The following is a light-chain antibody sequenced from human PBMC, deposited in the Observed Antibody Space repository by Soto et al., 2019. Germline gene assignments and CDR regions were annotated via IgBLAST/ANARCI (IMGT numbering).Light chain of an antibody. V-gene: IGKV3-11*01. CDR1: QSVSSF. Sequence: DIVLTQSPATLSLSPGERATLTCRASQSVSSFLAWYQQKPGQAPRLLIYGASIRATGIPARFSGSGSGTDFTLTIRSLEPEDFAVDYCQQRSNWPPWTFGQGTKGEIK. CDR3: QQRSNWPPWT. CDR2: GAS. J-gene: IGKJ1*01.